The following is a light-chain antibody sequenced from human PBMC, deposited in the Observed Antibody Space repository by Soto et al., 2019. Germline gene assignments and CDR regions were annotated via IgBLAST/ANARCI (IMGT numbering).Light chain of an antibody. Sequence: IVMRQSPATLSVSPGQRATLSCRASQSVRTTVAWYHQRPGQAPRLLIYGASTRATGVPDRFSGSGSGTDFTLTISRLEPEDFAVYYCQQYGNSPITSGQGTRLEIK. J-gene: IGKJ5*01. CDR2: GAS. CDR3: QQYGNSPIT. V-gene: IGKV3-20*01. CDR1: QSVRTT.